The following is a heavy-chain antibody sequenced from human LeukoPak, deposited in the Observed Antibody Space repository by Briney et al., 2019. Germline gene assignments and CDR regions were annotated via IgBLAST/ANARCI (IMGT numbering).Heavy chain of an antibody. Sequence: TGGSLRLSCAASGFTFSSHEMNWVRQAPGKGLEWISFISSSGSTIYYADSVKGRFTISRDNAKNSLYLQMNSLRAEDTAVYYCAKDPGSSGWLGGEEYYFDYWGQGTLVTVSS. D-gene: IGHD6-19*01. V-gene: IGHV3-48*03. CDR2: ISSSGSTI. J-gene: IGHJ4*02. CDR1: GFTFSSHE. CDR3: AKDPGSSGWLGGEEYYFDY.